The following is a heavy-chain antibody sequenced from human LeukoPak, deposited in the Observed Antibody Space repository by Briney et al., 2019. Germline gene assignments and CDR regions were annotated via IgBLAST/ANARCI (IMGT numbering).Heavy chain of an antibody. CDR2: IWYDGSNK. V-gene: IGHV3-33*01. J-gene: IGHJ6*02. D-gene: IGHD6-6*01. Sequence: GRSLRLSCAASGFTFSSYGMHWVRQAPGKGLEWVAVIWYDGSNKYYADSVKGRFTISRDNSKNTLYLQMNSPRAEDTAVYYCARVSFSIAGWYYGMDVWGQGATVTVSS. CDR3: ARVSFSIAGWYYGMDV. CDR1: GFTFSSYG.